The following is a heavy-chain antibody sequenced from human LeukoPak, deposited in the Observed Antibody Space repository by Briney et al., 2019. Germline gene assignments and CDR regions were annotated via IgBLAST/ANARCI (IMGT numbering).Heavy chain of an antibody. CDR1: GFTFSDYY. CDR2: IYHSGST. D-gene: IGHD2-21*01. V-gene: IGHV4-38-2*01. Sequence: GSLRLSCAASGFTFSDYYMSWIRQAPGKGLEWIGSIYHSGSTYYNPSLKSRVTISVDTSKNQFSLKLSSVTAADTAVYYCARVAYCGGDCEFDYWGQGTLVTVSS. J-gene: IGHJ4*02. CDR3: ARVAYCGGDCEFDY.